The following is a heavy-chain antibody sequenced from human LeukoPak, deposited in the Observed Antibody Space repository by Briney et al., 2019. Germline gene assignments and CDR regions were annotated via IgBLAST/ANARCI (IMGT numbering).Heavy chain of an antibody. J-gene: IGHJ3*02. D-gene: IGHD3-22*01. CDR2: FDPEDGET. V-gene: IGHV1-24*01. Sequence: ASVKVSCKVSGYTLTELSMHWVRQAPGKGLEWMGGFDPEDGETIYAQKFQGRVTMTEDTSTDTAYMELSSLRSEVTAVYYCATATYYYDSSAAFDIWGQGTMVTVSS. CDR1: GYTLTELS. CDR3: ATATYYYDSSAAFDI.